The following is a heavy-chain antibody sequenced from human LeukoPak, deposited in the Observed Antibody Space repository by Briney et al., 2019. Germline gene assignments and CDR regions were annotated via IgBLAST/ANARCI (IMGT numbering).Heavy chain of an antibody. CDR3: ARGWAVAGTTANWFDP. Sequence: ASVKVSCKASGATFSSYAINWVRQAPGQGLEWMGRIIPMLGTVNYAQKFQGRVTITTDESTSTAYMELSSLRSEDTAVYYCARGWAVAGTTANWFDPWGQGTLVTVSS. D-gene: IGHD6-19*01. CDR1: GATFSSYA. V-gene: IGHV1-69*11. CDR2: IIPMLGTV. J-gene: IGHJ5*02.